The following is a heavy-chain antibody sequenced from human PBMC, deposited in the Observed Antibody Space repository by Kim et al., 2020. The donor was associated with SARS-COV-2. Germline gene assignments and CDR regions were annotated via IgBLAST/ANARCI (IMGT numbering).Heavy chain of an antibody. CDR2: IKQDGSEK. V-gene: IGHV3-7*01. D-gene: IGHD3-3*01. J-gene: IGHJ4*02. Sequence: GGSLRLSCAASGFTFSSYWMSWVRQAPGKGLEWVANIKQDGSEKYYVDSVKGRFTISRDNAKNSLYLQMNSLRAEDTAVYYCARPIVRFLEWLPDDYWGQGTLVTVSS. CDR1: GFTFSSYW. CDR3: ARPIVRFLEWLPDDY.